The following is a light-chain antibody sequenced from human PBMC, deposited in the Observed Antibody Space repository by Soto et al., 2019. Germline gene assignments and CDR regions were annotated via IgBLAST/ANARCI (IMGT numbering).Light chain of an antibody. CDR3: TTWDDSLNVGV. J-gene: IGLJ3*02. V-gene: IGLV1-44*01. CDR1: SSNIDRNT. Sequence: QSVLTQPPSASGTPGQRVTISCSGSSSNIDRNTVNWYQHFPGTAPKLLIYSNNQRPSGVHDRFAGAKSGTSASLAISVLQAEDEADYYCTTWDDSLNVGVFGGGTKLTVL. CDR2: SNN.